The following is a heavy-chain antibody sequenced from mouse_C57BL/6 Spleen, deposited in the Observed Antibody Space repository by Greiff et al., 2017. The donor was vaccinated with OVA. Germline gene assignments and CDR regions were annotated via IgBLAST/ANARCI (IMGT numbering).Heavy chain of an antibody. CDR3: TREGSGYYFDY. J-gene: IGHJ2*01. V-gene: IGHV5-9-1*02. CDR1: GFTFSSYA. CDR2: ISSGGDYI. D-gene: IGHD3-2*02. Sequence: EVKLQESGEGLVKPGGSLKLSCAASGFTFSSYAMSWVRQTPEKRLEWVAYISSGGDYIYYADTVKGRFTISRDNARNTLYLQMSSLKSEDTAMYYCTREGSGYYFDYWGQGTTLTVSS.